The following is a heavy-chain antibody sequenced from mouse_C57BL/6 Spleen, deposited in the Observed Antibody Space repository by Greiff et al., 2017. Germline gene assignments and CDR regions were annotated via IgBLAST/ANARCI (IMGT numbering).Heavy chain of an antibody. CDR3: ATTMVTYYFDY. J-gene: IGHJ2*01. Sequence: VQLQQSGPELVKPGASVKISCKASGYTFTDYYMNWVKQSHGKSLEWIGDINPNNGGTSYNQKFKGKATLTVDKSSSTAYMELRSLTSEDSAVYYCATTMVTYYFDYWGQGTTLTVSS. CDR1: GYTFTDYY. CDR2: INPNNGGT. D-gene: IGHD2-2*01. V-gene: IGHV1-26*01.